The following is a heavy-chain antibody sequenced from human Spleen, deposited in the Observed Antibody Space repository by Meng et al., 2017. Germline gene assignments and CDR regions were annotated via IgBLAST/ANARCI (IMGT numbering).Heavy chain of an antibody. J-gene: IGHJ4*02. D-gene: IGHD2-2*01. Sequence: SVKVSCKALGGIFSNYVIGWVRQAPGQGLDWMGGINAVFGTTNYAQKFQGRVTITTDESTSTVYMELTRLTSEDTAVYFCARKAGNCISTTCYSLDYWGQGTLVTVSS. CDR2: INAVFGTT. V-gene: IGHV1-69*05. CDR1: GGIFSNYV. CDR3: ARKAGNCISTTCYSLDY.